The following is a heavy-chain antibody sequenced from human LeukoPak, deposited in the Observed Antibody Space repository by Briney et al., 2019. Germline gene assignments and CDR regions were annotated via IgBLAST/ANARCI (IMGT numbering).Heavy chain of an antibody. CDR2: IYHSGST. CDR3: ARQLVGYCSSTSCSGWFDP. V-gene: IGHV4-30-2*01. CDR1: GGSISSGGYY. Sequence: SQTLSLTCTVSGGSISSGGYYWSWIRQPPGKGLEWIGYIYHSGSTYYNPSLKSRVTISVDRSKNQFSLKLSSVTAADTAVYYYARQLVGYCSSTSCSGWFDPWGQGTLVTVSS. J-gene: IGHJ5*02. D-gene: IGHD2-2*01.